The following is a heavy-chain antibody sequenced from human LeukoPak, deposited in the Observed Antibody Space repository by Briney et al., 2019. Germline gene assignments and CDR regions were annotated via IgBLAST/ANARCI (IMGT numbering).Heavy chain of an antibody. CDR1: GFIFNDHY. CDR3: ARDRPHNWFDP. Sequence: GGSLRLSCTASGFIFNDHYMHWVRQAPGKGLVWVAHIHNDGDGPTYADSVKGRFTISRDNAKNTLYLQMNSLRAEDTAVYYCARDRPHNWFDPWGQGTLVTVSS. J-gene: IGHJ5*02. V-gene: IGHV3-74*01. CDR2: IHNDGDGP.